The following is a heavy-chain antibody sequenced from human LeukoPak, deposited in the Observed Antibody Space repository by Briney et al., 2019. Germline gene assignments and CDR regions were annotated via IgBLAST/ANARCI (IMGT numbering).Heavy chain of an antibody. CDR2: ISAYNGNT. V-gene: IGHV1-18*01. D-gene: IGHD2-15*01. CDR1: GYTFTSYG. Sequence: ASVKVSCKASGYTFTSYGISWVRQAPGQGLEWMGWISAYNGNTNYAQKLQGRATMTTDTSTSTAYMELRSLRSDDTAVYYCARDRFVVVVAAGYYYYGMDVWGQGTTVTVSS. J-gene: IGHJ6*02. CDR3: ARDRFVVVVAAGYYYYGMDV.